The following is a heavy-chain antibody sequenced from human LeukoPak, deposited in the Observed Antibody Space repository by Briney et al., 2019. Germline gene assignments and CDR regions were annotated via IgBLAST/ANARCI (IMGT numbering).Heavy chain of an antibody. CDR1: GGTFISYA. Sequence: ASVKVSCKASGGTFISYANSWVRQAPGQGLEWMGGIIPIFGTANYAQKFQGRVTITADESTSTAYMELSSLRSEDTAVYYCARVVDTAMVPWFDPWGQGTLVTVSS. D-gene: IGHD5-18*01. J-gene: IGHJ5*02. V-gene: IGHV1-69*13. CDR3: ARVVDTAMVPWFDP. CDR2: IIPIFGTA.